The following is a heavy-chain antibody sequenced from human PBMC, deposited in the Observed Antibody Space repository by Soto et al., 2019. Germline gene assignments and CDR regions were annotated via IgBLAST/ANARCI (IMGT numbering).Heavy chain of an antibody. CDR1: GFTVSSNY. CDR2: IYSGGST. J-gene: IGHJ5*02. D-gene: IGHD2-2*02. V-gene: IGHV3-53*01. Sequence: GGSLRLSCAASGFTVSSNYMSWVRQAPGKGLEWVSVIYSGGSTYYADSVKGRFTISRDNSKNTLYLKMNSLRAEDTAVYYCARDLSPPYCSSTSCYTGGFDPWGQGTLVTVSS. CDR3: ARDLSPPYCSSTSCYTGGFDP.